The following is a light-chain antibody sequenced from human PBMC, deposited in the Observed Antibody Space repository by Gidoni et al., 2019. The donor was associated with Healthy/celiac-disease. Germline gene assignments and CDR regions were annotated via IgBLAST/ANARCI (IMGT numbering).Light chain of an antibody. CDR3: SSYAGSNNVV. V-gene: IGLV2-8*01. CDR1: SSDFGGYNY. J-gene: IGLJ2*01. Sequence: QSALTQPPSASGSPGHSVTISCTGTSSDFGGYNYVSWYQQHPGKAPKLMIYEVSKRPSGVPDRFFGSKSGNTASLTVSGLQAEDEADYYCSSYAGSNNVVFGGGTKLTVL. CDR2: EVS.